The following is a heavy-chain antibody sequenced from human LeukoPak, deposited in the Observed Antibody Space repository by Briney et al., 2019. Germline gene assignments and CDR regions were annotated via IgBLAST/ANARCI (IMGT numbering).Heavy chain of an antibody. V-gene: IGHV3-33*01. Sequence: PGGSLRLSCAASGFTFSWNGMHWVRQAPGKGLEWVAVIWNDGNNKYYADSVKGRFTISRDNSKNTLYLQMNSLRAEDTAVYYCARAAWVDTPYFDYWGQGTLVTVSS. CDR3: ARAAWVDTPYFDY. D-gene: IGHD1-26*01. J-gene: IGHJ4*02. CDR1: GFTFSWNG. CDR2: IWNDGNNK.